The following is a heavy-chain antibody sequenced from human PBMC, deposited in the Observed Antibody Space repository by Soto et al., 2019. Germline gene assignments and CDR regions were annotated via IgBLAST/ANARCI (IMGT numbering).Heavy chain of an antibody. CDR2: INPTTGGT. Sequence: ASVKVSCKAPGYPFSGRYLHWVRQAPGQGLEWMAWINPTTGGTKYAQKFQGRVSMTWDTSISTAYMEMSSLKSDDTAIYYCARGYCSTNGCSDYFDYWGQGTLVTVSS. D-gene: IGHD2-2*01. CDR3: ARGYCSTNGCSDYFDY. J-gene: IGHJ4*02. V-gene: IGHV1-2*02. CDR1: GYPFSGRY.